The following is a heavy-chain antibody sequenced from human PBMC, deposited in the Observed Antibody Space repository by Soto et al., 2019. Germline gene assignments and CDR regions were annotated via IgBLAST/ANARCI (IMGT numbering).Heavy chain of an antibody. CDR2: IWFDGSEK. V-gene: IGHV3-33*01. CDR3: ASLYFYGSGTPDF. Sequence: QVQLVESGGGVVQPGRSLRLACVASGFAFSRDAMHWVRQAPGGGLEWVAVIWFDGSEKYYADSVKGRFTISRDNSKNTLYLQMNSLRAEDTAVYYCASLYFYGSGTPDFWGQGTLVIVSS. D-gene: IGHD3-10*01. J-gene: IGHJ4*02. CDR1: GFAFSRDA.